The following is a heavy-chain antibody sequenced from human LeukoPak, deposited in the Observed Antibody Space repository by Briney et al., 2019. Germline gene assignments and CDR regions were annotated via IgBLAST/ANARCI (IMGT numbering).Heavy chain of an antibody. CDR2: ISTGSSTT. CDR3: ARGSLQFGTVTYFDY. CDR1: EFAFSTYN. V-gene: IGHV3-48*02. D-gene: IGHD4-17*01. J-gene: IGHJ4*02. Sequence: GGSLRLSCAASEFAFSTYNMNWVRQAPGKGLEWVSYISTGSSTTYYADSVQGRFTISRDNVENSLYLQMNSLRDEDTAVYYCARGSLQFGTVTYFDYWGQGTLVTVSS.